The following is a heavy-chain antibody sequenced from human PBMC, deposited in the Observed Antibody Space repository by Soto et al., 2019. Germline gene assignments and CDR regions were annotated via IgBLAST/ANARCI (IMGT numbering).Heavy chain of an antibody. D-gene: IGHD3-22*01. J-gene: IGHJ3*02. CDR2: ISSSSSYI. CDR3: ARDPGAGSDSSGYYRPSDAFDI. Sequence: GGSLRLSCAASGFTFSSYGMHWVRQAPGKGLEWVSSISSSSSYIYYADSVKGRFIISRDNAKNSLYLQMNSLRAEDTAVYYCARDPGAGSDSSGYYRPSDAFDIWGQGTMVTVSS. CDR1: GFTFSSYG. V-gene: IGHV3-21*01.